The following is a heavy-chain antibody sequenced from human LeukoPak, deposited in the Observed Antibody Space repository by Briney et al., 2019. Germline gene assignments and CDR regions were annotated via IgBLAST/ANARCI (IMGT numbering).Heavy chain of an antibody. J-gene: IGHJ6*02. CDR3: ARDSKIQLWLRIVDYYGMDV. CDR2: ISSSSSYI. Sequence: PGGSLGLSCAASGFTFSSYSMNWVRQAPGKGLEWVSSISSSSSYIYYADSVKGRFTISRDNAKNSLYLQMNSLRAEDTAVYYCARDSKIQLWLRIVDYYGMDVWGQGTTVTVSS. D-gene: IGHD5-18*01. CDR1: GFTFSSYS. V-gene: IGHV3-21*01.